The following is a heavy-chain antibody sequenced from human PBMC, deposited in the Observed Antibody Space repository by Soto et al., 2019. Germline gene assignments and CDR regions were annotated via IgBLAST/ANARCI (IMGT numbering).Heavy chain of an antibody. CDR1: GFTFSSYA. CDR3: ARDRGAAASHSGIDI. Sequence: QAQLVESGGGVVQPGRSLRLSCAASGFTFSSYAMHWVRQAPGKGLEWVAVISYDGSNKYYADSVKGRFTISRDNSKNTLYLQMNSLRAEDTAVYYCARDRGAAASHSGIDIWGQGTMVTVSS. CDR2: ISYDGSNK. V-gene: IGHV3-30-3*01. D-gene: IGHD2-2*01. J-gene: IGHJ3*02.